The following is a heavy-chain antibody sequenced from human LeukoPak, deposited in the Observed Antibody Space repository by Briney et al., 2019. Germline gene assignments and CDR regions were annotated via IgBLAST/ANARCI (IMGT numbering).Heavy chain of an antibody. Sequence: PAGSLGLSCSASGFTFSSHWMHWVRQAPGKGLVWVSRINSDGTSTTYADSVKGRFTISTDNAQNSLYLQMNSLRAEDTAVYYCARSRYCSGGSCYLDYWGQGTLVTVSS. CDR3: ARSRYCSGGSCYLDY. CDR1: GFTFSSHW. CDR2: INSDGTST. J-gene: IGHJ4*02. V-gene: IGHV3-74*01. D-gene: IGHD2-15*01.